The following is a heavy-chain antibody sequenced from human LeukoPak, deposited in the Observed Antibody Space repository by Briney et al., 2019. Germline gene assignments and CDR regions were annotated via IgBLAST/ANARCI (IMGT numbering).Heavy chain of an antibody. J-gene: IGHJ4*02. CDR2: IKPDGSER. V-gene: IGHV3-7*03. CDR3: SGRDSSRSPRAY. CDR1: GLTFTDFW. D-gene: IGHD2-2*01. Sequence: GGSLRLSCAASGLTFTDFWMNWVRLAPGRGLEWLANIKPDGSERYYVDPVKGRFAISRDNAKNEVYLEMNSVRAEDTGVYYCSGRDSSRSPRAYWGQGTLVSVSS.